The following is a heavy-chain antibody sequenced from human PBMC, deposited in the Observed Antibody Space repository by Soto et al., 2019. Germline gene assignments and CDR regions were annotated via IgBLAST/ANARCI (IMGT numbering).Heavy chain of an antibody. CDR1: GYTFTSYG. CDR3: ARGARWGYCSGGSCYDHYYYYGMDV. Sequence: ASVKVSCKASGYTFTSYGISWVRQAPGQGLEWMGWISAYNGNTNYAQKLQGRVTITTDTSTSTAYMELSSLRSEDTAVYYCARGARWGYCSGGSCYDHYYYYGMDVWGQGTTVTVSS. CDR2: ISAYNGNT. V-gene: IGHV1-18*01. J-gene: IGHJ6*02. D-gene: IGHD2-15*01.